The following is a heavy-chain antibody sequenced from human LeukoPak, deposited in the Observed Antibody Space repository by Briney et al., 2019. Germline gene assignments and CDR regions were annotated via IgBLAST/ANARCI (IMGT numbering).Heavy chain of an antibody. V-gene: IGHV4-34*01. J-gene: IGHJ6*02. CDR3: AVSGYSGYRTYGMDV. CDR2: INHSGST. Sequence: SETLSLTCAVYGGSFSGYYWSWIRQSPGKGLEWIGEINHSGSTNYNPSLKSRVTISVDTSKNQFSLKLSSVTAADTAVYYCAVSGYSGYRTYGMDVWGQGTTVTVSS. D-gene: IGHD5-12*01. CDR1: GGSFSGYY.